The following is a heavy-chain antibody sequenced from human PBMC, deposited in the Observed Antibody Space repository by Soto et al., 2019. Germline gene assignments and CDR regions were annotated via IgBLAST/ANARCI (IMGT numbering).Heavy chain of an antibody. CDR1: GGSISSSSYY. D-gene: IGHD6-13*01. CDR2: IYYSGST. CDR3: ARERRLDPWQQLVYFDY. J-gene: IGHJ4*02. Sequence: SETLSLTCTVSGGSISSSSYYWCWIRHPPGKGLEWIGSIYYSGSTYYNPSLKSRVTISVDTSKNQFSLKLSSVTAADTAVYYCARERRLDPWQQLVYFDYWGQGTLVTVSS. V-gene: IGHV4-39*07.